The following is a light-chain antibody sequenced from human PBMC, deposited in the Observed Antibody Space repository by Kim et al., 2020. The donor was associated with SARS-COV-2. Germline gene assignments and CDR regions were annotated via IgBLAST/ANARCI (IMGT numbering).Light chain of an antibody. Sequence: SALTQPASVSGSPGQSITISCTGTSSDVGGYNYVSWYQQHPGKAPKLMIYDVSKRPSGVSNRFSGSKSGNTASLTISGLQAEDEADYYCSSYTSSSTSFGGGTQLTVL. J-gene: IGLJ2*01. CDR3: SSYTSSSTS. CDR2: DVS. CDR1: SSDVGGYNY. V-gene: IGLV2-14*01.